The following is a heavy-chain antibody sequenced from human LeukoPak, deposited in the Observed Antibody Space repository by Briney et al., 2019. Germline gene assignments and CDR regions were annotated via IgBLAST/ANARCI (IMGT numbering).Heavy chain of an antibody. D-gene: IGHD1-1*01. CDR1: GGSITTYY. CDR2: INYSGST. Sequence: PSETLSLTCTVSGGSITTYYWTWIRQPPGKGLEWIGYINYSGSTNYNPSLKSRVTISVDTSKNQFSLKLSSVTAADTAVYYCARAQLNLLVDFGMDVWGQGTMVTVSS. V-gene: IGHV4-59*01. J-gene: IGHJ6*02. CDR3: ARAQLNLLVDFGMDV.